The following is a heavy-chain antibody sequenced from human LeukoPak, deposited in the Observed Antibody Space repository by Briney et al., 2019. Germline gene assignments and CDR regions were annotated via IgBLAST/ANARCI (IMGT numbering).Heavy chain of an antibody. J-gene: IGHJ3*02. CDR3: AREMVRDAFDI. Sequence: SQTLSLTRTVSGGSISRDGHYWSWIRQYPGKGLESIGSVSSSGTTTYNPSLKSRVTISLDTSQKQFSLNLRSLTAADTAVYYCAREMVRDAFDIWGQGTMVTVSS. CDR1: GGSISRDGHY. V-gene: IGHV4-31*03. CDR2: VSSSGTT. D-gene: IGHD2-8*01.